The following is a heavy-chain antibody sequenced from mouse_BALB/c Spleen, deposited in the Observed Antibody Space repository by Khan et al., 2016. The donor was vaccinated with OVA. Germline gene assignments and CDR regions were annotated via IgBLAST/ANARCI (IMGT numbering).Heavy chain of an antibody. D-gene: IGHD2-14*01. CDR1: GFTFSSYG. Sequence: EVQLVESGGGLVQPGGSRKLSCAASGFTFSSYGMHWVRQAPEKGLEWVAYISTGSNTTYYADTVKGRFTLSRDNSTNTLFLQMTSLRSEDTAMYYSASSDTGTWGSFDYWGQGTTLTVSS. J-gene: IGHJ2*01. CDR2: ISTGSNTT. CDR3: ASSDTGTWGSFDY. V-gene: IGHV5-17*02.